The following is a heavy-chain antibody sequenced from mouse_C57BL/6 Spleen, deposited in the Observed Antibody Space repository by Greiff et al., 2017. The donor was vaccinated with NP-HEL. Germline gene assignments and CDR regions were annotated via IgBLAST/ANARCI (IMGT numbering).Heavy chain of an antibody. Sequence: VQLQQSGAELARPGASVKLSCKASGYTFTSYGISWVKQRTGQGLEWIGEIYPRSGNTYYNEKFKGKATLTADKSSSTAYMERRSLTSEDSAVYFCATAQATGAMDYWGQGTSVTVSS. CDR3: ATAQATGAMDY. CDR1: GYTFTSYG. J-gene: IGHJ4*01. D-gene: IGHD3-2*02. CDR2: IYPRSGNT. V-gene: IGHV1-81*01.